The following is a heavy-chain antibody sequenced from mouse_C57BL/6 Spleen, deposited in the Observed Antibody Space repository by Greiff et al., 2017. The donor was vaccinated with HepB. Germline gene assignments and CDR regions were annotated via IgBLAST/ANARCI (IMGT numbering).Heavy chain of an antibody. V-gene: IGHV1-74*01. CDR3: AAIVTHVRYFDY. J-gene: IGHJ2*01. Sequence: QVQLQQPGAELVKPGASVKVSCKASGYTFTSYWMHWVKQRPGQGLEWIGRIHPSDSDTNYNQKFKGKATLTVDKSTSTAYMQLSSLTSEDSAVYYLAAIVTHVRYFDYWGQGTTLTVSS. CDR2: IHPSDSDT. D-gene: IGHD2-5*01. CDR1: GYTFTSYW.